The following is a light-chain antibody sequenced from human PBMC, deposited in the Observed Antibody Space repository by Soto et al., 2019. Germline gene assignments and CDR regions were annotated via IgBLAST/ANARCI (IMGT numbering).Light chain of an antibody. CDR2: GAS. CDR1: QSVNSDY. J-gene: IGKJ5*01. V-gene: IGKV3-20*01. CDR3: LHYGGSPLT. Sequence: EIVLTQSPGTLSLSTGERATLSCRASQSVNSDYLAWFQQKPGQAPRLLIYGASTRTTGIPDRFSGSGSGTDFTLTIGRLEPGDFAVYYCLHYGGSPLTFGQGTRLEIK.